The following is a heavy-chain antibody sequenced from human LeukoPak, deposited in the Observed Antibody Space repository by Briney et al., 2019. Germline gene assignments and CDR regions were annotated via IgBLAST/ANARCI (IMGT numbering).Heavy chain of an antibody. Sequence: GGTLTLSCAASGFTFDDYAMHWLRQAPGKDLEGVSLISGDGGSTYYAHSVKGRFTISRDNSKNSLYLQMNRLRTEDTALYYCAKDPYYCGSGSYLPYWGQGTLVTVSS. CDR3: AKDPYYCGSGSYLPY. CDR1: GFTFDDYA. CDR2: ISGDGGST. V-gene: IGHV3-43*02. D-gene: IGHD3-10*01. J-gene: IGHJ4*02.